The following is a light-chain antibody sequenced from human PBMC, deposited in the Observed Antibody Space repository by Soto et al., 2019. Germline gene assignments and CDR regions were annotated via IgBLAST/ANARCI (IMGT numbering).Light chain of an antibody. CDR3: SSDTSSRV. CDR1: SSDVGGYNY. J-gene: IGLJ3*02. CDR2: EVS. Sequence: QSALTQPASVSGSPGQSITISCTGTSSDVGGYNYVSWYQQHPGKAPKLMIYEVSNRPSGVSNRFSGSKSGNTASLTISGLQAEDEADYYCSSDTSSRVFGGGTKVTVL. V-gene: IGLV2-14*01.